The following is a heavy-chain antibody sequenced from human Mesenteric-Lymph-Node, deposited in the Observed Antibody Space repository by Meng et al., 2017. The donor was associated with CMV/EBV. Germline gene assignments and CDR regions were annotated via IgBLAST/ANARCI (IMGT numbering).Heavy chain of an antibody. Sequence: SETLSLTCTVSGGSVSGGTYYWNWIRQTPGKGLEWIGCIRYSGNTNYSPSLKSRITMSVDTSKNQFSLNLTSVTAADTAVYYCARNRGCDYWGQGTLVTVSS. CDR2: IRYSGNT. CDR3: ARNRGCDY. V-gene: IGHV4-61*01. CDR1: GGSVSGGTYY. D-gene: IGHD2/OR15-2a*01. J-gene: IGHJ4*02.